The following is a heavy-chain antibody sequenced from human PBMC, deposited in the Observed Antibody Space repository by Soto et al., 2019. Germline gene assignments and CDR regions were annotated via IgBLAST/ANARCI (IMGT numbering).Heavy chain of an antibody. D-gene: IGHD6-19*01. CDR2: IYHSGST. V-gene: IGHV4-30-2*01. CDR1: GGSISSGGYS. J-gene: IGHJ4*02. Sequence: QLQLQESGSGLVKPSQTLSLTCAVSGGSISSGGYSWSWIRQPPGKGLEWIGYIYHSGSTYYNPSPKSRATISVARSKNQFSLKLSSVTAADTAVYYCARDGGLGAVAVDYWGQGTLVTVSS. CDR3: ARDGGLGAVAVDY.